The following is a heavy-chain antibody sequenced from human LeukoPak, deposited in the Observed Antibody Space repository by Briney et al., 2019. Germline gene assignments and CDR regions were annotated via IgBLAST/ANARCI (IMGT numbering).Heavy chain of an antibody. D-gene: IGHD3-10*01. J-gene: IGHJ5*02. V-gene: IGHV3-30*02. Sequence: RAGGSLRLSCAASGFTFSTYGMHWVRQAPGKGLEWGAFIRYEGGDKYYADSVKGRFTISRDNSKNTLYLQMNSLRAEDTALYYCAKDKEVREYYNWFDPWGQGTLVTVSS. CDR1: GFTFSTYG. CDR3: AKDKEVREYYNWFDP. CDR2: IRYEGGDK.